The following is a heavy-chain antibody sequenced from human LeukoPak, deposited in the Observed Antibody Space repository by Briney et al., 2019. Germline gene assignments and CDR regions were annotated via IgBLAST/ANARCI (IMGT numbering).Heavy chain of an antibody. V-gene: IGHV1-69*05. CDR3: ARDGKLTGAPYFDY. Sequence: ASVKVSCKASGGTFSSCSISWVRQAPGQGLEWMGRIIPIFGTANYAQKFQGRVTITTDESTSTAYMELSSLRSEDTAVYYCARDGKLTGAPYFDYWGQGTLVTVSS. J-gene: IGHJ4*02. CDR2: IIPIFGTA. CDR1: GGTFSSCS. D-gene: IGHD7-27*01.